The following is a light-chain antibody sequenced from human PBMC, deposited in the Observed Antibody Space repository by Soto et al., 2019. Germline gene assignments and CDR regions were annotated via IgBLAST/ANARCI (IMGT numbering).Light chain of an antibody. V-gene: IGLV2-8*01. J-gene: IGLJ3*02. CDR3: SSYTSSSIPWV. CDR1: SSDVGGYNY. Sequence: QSALTQPPSASGSPGQSVTISCTGTSSDVGGYNYVSWYQQHPGKAPKLMIYEVSKRPSGVPDRFSGSKSGNTASLTVSGLQAEDEADYYCSSYTSSSIPWVFGGGTKLTVL. CDR2: EVS.